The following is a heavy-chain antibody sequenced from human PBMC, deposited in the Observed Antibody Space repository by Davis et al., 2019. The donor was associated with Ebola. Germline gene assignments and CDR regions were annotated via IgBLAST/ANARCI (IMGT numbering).Heavy chain of an antibody. Sequence: PSETLSLTCTVSGASINSYYWSWIRQPPGKGLEWIGYIYYSGSTTYNPSLESRVTISVDKSKTQFSLKLTSVTAADTALYYCARRYQPGNDAFDIWGQGTMVTVSS. J-gene: IGHJ3*02. D-gene: IGHD2-2*01. CDR1: GASINSYY. V-gene: IGHV4-59*01. CDR3: ARRYQPGNDAFDI. CDR2: IYYSGST.